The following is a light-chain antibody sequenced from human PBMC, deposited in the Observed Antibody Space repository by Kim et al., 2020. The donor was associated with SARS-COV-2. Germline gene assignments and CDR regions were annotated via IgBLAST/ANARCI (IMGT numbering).Light chain of an antibody. CDR1: QSIGSW. Sequence: DIQMTQSPSTLSASVGDRVTITCRASQSIGSWLVWYQQKPGKAPNLLIHKASSLESGVPSRFSGSGSGTEFTLTISSLQPDDFATYYCQQYSSYSYTFGQGTKLEI. CDR3: QQYSSYSYT. J-gene: IGKJ2*01. CDR2: KAS. V-gene: IGKV1-5*03.